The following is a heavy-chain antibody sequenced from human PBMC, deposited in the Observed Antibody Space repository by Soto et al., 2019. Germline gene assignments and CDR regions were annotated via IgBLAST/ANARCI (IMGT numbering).Heavy chain of an antibody. CDR1: GGSISSGGQY. CDR3: ARYAAEYYFDY. J-gene: IGHJ4*02. Sequence: QVQLKDSGPGLVKPSQTLSLTCTVSGGSISSGGQYWSWIRQHPGKGLEWIGYIYDSGSTYYNPSLRSRVTISVDTSKKQFSLKLRSVTAADTAVYYCARYAAEYYFDYWGQGTLVTVSS. V-gene: IGHV4-31*03. CDR2: IYDSGST. D-gene: IGHD6-25*01.